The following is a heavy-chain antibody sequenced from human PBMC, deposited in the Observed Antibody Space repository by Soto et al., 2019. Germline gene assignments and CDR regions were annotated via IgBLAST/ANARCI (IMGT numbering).Heavy chain of an antibody. J-gene: IGHJ6*02. CDR3: ARQGFGPLHGLVDV. CDR2: IFYSGST. D-gene: IGHD3-10*01. V-gene: IGHV4-59*08. Sequence: QVQLQESGPGLVKPSETLSLTCTVSGGSISSYYWSWIRQPPGKGLEWIGCIFYSGSTNYNPSLPRRVAISLDTSKSQFSLKVTSVTATDTAVYYCARQGFGPLHGLVDVWGQGTTVTVSS. CDR1: GGSISSYY.